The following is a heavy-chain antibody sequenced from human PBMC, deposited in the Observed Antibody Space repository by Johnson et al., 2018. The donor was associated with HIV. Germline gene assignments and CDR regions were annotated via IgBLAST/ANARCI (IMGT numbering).Heavy chain of an antibody. J-gene: IGHJ3*02. CDR3: ARSGGYPNAFDI. Sequence: VQLVESGGGLVQPGGSLRLSCAASGFTFSSYDMHWVRQTTGKGLEWVSVIDTAGDTYYAGSVKGRFTISRDNSKNSLFLQMNSLRVEDTAVYYCARSGGYPNAFDIWGQGTMVTVSS. CDR2: IDTAGDT. D-gene: IGHD6-13*01. V-gene: IGHV3-13*01. CDR1: GFTFSSYD.